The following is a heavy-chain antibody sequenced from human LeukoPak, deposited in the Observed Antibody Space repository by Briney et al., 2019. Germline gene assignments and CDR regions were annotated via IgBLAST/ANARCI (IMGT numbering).Heavy chain of an antibody. V-gene: IGHV1-69*04. CDR2: INPILGIA. CDR1: GGTFSSYA. D-gene: IGHD2-2*01. Sequence: SVKVSCKASGGTFSSYAISWVRQAPGQGLEWMGRINPILGIANYAQKFQGRVTITADKSTSTAYMEPSSLRSEDTAVYYCASALVVPAASYYYYGMDSWGQGTTVTVSS. J-gene: IGHJ6*02. CDR3: ASALVVPAASYYYYGMDS.